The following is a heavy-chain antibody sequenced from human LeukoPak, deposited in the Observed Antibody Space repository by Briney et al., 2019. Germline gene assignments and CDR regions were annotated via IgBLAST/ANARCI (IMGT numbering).Heavy chain of an antibody. CDR3: AKGMNYYDSSVYYYEGDAFDI. Sequence: PGGSLRLSCVASGFSFSNYEMNWVRQAPGTGLEWLSYINSNGSLVFYADSVNGRFTISRDNSKNSLYLQMNSLRNEDTALYYCAKGMNYYDSSVYYYEGDAFDIWGQGTMVTVSS. CDR1: GFSFSNYE. J-gene: IGHJ3*02. D-gene: IGHD3-22*01. CDR2: INSNGSLV. V-gene: IGHV3-48*03.